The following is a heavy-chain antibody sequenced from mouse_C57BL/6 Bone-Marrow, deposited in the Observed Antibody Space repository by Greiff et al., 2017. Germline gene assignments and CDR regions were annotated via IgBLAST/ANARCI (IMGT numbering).Heavy chain of an antibody. CDR2: IDPNSGGT. Sequence: VQLQQPGAELVKPGASVKLSCKASGYTFTSYWMHWVKQRPGRGLEWIGRIDPNSGGTKYNEKFKSKATLTVDKPSSTAYMQLSSRTSEDDAVYYCAREGTPLRRDWYFDVWGTGTTVTVSS. CDR1: GYTFTSYW. CDR3: AREGTPLRRDWYFDV. J-gene: IGHJ1*03. V-gene: IGHV1-72*01. D-gene: IGHD1-2*01.